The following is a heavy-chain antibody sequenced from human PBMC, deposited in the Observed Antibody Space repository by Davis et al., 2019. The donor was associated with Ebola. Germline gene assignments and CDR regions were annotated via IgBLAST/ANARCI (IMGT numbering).Heavy chain of an antibody. CDR2: ISWNSDNI. CDR1: GFTFSSYS. Sequence: SLKISCAASGFTFSSYSMNWVRQAPGKGLEWVSGISWNSDNIAYADSVKGRFTISRDNGKNSLYLQMSSLRAEDTAFYHCARDQGSGWFAFDYWSQGTLVTVSS. J-gene: IGHJ4*02. D-gene: IGHD6-19*01. V-gene: IGHV3-9*01. CDR3: ARDQGSGWFAFDY.